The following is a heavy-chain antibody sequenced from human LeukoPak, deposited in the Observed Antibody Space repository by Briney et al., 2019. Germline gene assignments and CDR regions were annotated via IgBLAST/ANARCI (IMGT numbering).Heavy chain of an antibody. CDR2: IYYTGTT. V-gene: IGHV4-61*01. D-gene: IGHD3-22*01. J-gene: IGHJ6*02. CDR3: ARGALHSSGYLLRPYYYYYGMDV. CDR1: AGSVSNGNYY. Sequence: PSETLSLTCTVSAGSVSNGNYYWSWLRQPPGKALEWTGYIYYTGTTYYIPSLEGRVTISVDTSKNQFSVKLNSVTAADTAVYYCARGALHSSGYLLRPYYYYYGMDVWGQGTTVTVSS.